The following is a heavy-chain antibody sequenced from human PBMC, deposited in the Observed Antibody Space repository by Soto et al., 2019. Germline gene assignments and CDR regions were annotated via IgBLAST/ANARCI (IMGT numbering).Heavy chain of an antibody. V-gene: IGHV3-7*03. CDR3: AREGAGTGWYVNFDY. Sequence: SLRLSCAASGFPFSRYWITWVRQAPGNGLEWGANIKEDGREKYYVDSVKGRFTLSRDNAKNSLYLQMNSLRAEGPAVYYCAREGAGTGWYVNFDYWGQGTLVTVSS. J-gene: IGHJ4*02. CDR2: IKEDGREK. CDR1: GFPFSRYW. D-gene: IGHD6-19*01.